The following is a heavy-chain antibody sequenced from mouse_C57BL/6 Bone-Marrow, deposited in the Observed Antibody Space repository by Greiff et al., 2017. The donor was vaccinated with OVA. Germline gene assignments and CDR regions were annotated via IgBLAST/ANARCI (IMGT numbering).Heavy chain of an antibody. J-gene: IGHJ3*01. CDR3: ASAVFAY. CDR1: GYTFTSYW. CDR2: IDPSDSYT. V-gene: IGHV1-50*01. Sequence: QVQLQQSGAELVKPGASVKLSCKASGYTFTSYWMQWVKQRPGQGLEWIGEIDPSDSYTNYNQKFKGKATLTVDTSSSTAYMQHSSLTSEDSAVYYCASAVFAYWGQGTLVTVSA.